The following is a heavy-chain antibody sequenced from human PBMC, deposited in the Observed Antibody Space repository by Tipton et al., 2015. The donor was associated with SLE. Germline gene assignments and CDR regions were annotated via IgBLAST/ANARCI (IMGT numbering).Heavy chain of an antibody. J-gene: IGHJ4*02. D-gene: IGHD1-14*01. Sequence: GSLRLSCAASGFTVSSNYMTWVRQAPGKGLEWVSYISRGGNTVYYADSVEGRFTISRDNAKNSLFLQMNSLRSDDTGVYYCARTTRFSYFDSWGQGTLVTVSS. CDR2: ISRGGNTV. V-gene: IGHV3-11*01. CDR1: GFTVSSNY. CDR3: ARTTRFSYFDS.